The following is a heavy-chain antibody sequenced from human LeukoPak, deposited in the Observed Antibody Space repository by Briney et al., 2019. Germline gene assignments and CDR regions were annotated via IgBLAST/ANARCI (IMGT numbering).Heavy chain of an antibody. CDR2: ISSNGGST. Sequence: PGGSLRLSCSASGFTFSSYGMHWVRQAPEKGLEYVSGISSNGGSTYYADSVKGRFTISRDNSKNTLYLQMSSLRAEDTAVYYCVKDLSGNVVEPKSYFDYWGQGTLVTVSS. V-gene: IGHV3-64D*06. CDR1: GFTFSSYG. D-gene: IGHD2-15*01. CDR3: VKDLSGNVVEPKSYFDY. J-gene: IGHJ4*02.